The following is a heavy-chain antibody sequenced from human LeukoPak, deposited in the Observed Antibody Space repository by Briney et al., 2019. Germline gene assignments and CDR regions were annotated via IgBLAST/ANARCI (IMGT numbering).Heavy chain of an antibody. Sequence: GGSLRLSCAASGFTFSSYAMSWVRQAPGKGLEWVSAISGSGGSTYYADSVKGRFTISRDNSKNTLYLQMNSLRAEDTAVYYCAKDRGFGELVFALFDAFDIWGQGTMVTVSS. CDR2: ISGSGGST. J-gene: IGHJ3*02. CDR3: AKDRGFGELVFALFDAFDI. CDR1: GFTFSSYA. V-gene: IGHV3-23*01. D-gene: IGHD3-10*01.